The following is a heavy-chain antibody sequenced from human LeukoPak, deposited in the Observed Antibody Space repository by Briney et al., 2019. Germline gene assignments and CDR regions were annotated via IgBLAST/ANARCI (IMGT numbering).Heavy chain of an antibody. V-gene: IGHV4-39*07. J-gene: IGHJ4*02. Sequence: SETLSLTCTVSGGSISSSSYYWGWIRQPPGKGLEWIGSIYYSGSTYYNPSLKSRVTISVDTSKNQFSLKLSSVTAADTAVYYCARDGVNYYDISGYDIWGRGTLVTVSS. CDR2: IYYSGST. CDR3: ARDGVNYYDISGYDI. D-gene: IGHD3-22*01. CDR1: GGSISSSSYY.